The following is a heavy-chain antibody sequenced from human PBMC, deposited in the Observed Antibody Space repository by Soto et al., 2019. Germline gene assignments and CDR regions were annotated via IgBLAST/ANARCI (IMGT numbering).Heavy chain of an antibody. D-gene: IGHD6-13*01. Sequence: QVQLVESGGGVVQPGRSLRLSCAASGFTFSSYGMHWVRQAPGKGLEWVAVIWYDGSNKYYADSVKGRFTISRDNSKNTLYLQMNSLRAEDTAVYYCARDAGYSSSPPQYYYYYGMDVWGQGTTVTVSS. V-gene: IGHV3-33*01. CDR1: GFTFSSYG. CDR2: IWYDGSNK. CDR3: ARDAGYSSSPPQYYYYYGMDV. J-gene: IGHJ6*02.